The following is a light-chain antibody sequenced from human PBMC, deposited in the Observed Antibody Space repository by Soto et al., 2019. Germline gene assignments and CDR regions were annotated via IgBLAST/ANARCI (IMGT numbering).Light chain of an antibody. CDR3: QQYETFSGT. CDR2: AAS. J-gene: IGKJ1*01. V-gene: IGKV1-5*01. CDR1: QSISSW. Sequence: DIQMTQSPSTLSASVGDRVTINCRASQSISSWLAWYQQKPGKAPKLLIYAASNFQSGVPSRFSGSGSGTKFTLTIASLQPDDFATYYCQQYETFSGTFGPGTKVDIK.